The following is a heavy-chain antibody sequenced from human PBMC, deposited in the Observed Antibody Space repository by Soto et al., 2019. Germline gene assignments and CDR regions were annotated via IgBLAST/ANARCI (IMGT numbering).Heavy chain of an antibody. D-gene: IGHD3-10*01. V-gene: IGHV5-51*01. Sequence: GESLKISCKGSGYSFTSYWIGWVRQMPGKGLEWMGIIYPGDSDISYIPSFQGQVTISADKSITTAYLQWSSLKASDTAMYYCARQSYYGSGTYQGMDAWGQGHPVTGSS. J-gene: IGHJ6*02. CDR3: ARQSYYGSGTYQGMDA. CDR2: IYPGDSDI. CDR1: GYSFTSYW.